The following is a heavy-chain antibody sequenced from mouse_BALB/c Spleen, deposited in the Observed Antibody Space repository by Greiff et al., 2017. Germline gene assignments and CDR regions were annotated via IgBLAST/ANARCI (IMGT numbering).Heavy chain of an antibody. J-gene: IGHJ3*01. CDR3: ARDKNYRYDGWFAY. CDR1: GFTFSDYY. V-gene: IGHV5-4*02. D-gene: IGHD2-14*01. Sequence: DVKLVESGGGLVKPGGSLKLSCAASGFTFSDYYMYWVRQTPEKRLEWVATISDGGSYTYYPDSVKGRFTISRDNAKNNLYLQMSSLKSEDTAMYYCARDKNYRYDGWFAYWGQGTLVTVSA. CDR2: ISDGGSYT.